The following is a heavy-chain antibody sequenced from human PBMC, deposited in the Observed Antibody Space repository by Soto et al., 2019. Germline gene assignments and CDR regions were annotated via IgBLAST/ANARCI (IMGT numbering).Heavy chain of an antibody. D-gene: IGHD3-3*01. V-gene: IGHV1-18*01. CDR3: ARDHRRPSYEFWRRASGY. CDR2: ISAYNGNT. Sequence: KRVGYAFTSRGISCHRQTHGQGLEWMGWISAYNGNTNYAQKLQGRVTMTTDTSTSTAYMELRSLRSDDTAVYYCARDHRRPSYEFWRRASGYWGQGTPVTVSS. J-gene: IGHJ4*02. CDR1: GYAFTSRG.